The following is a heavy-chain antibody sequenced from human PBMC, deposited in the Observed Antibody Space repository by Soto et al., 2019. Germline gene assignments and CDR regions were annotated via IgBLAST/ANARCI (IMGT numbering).Heavy chain of an antibody. D-gene: IGHD1-7*01. CDR3: ARGGSLKKLRDAFDI. V-gene: IGHV3-21*05. CDR1: GFTFSSYS. Sequence: EVQLVESGGGLVKPGGSLRLSCAASGFTFSSYSMNWVRQAPGKGLEWVSYISSSGSTIYYADSVKGRFTISRDNAKNSLYLQMNSLRAEDTAVYYCARGGSLKKLRDAFDIWGQGTMVTVSS. J-gene: IGHJ3*02. CDR2: ISSSGSTI.